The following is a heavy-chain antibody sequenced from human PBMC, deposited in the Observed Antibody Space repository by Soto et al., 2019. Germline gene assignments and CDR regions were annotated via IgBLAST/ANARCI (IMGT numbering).Heavy chain of an antibody. J-gene: IGHJ4*02. CDR3: ARSMAYALDY. CDR2: IYHSGTT. CDR1: GDSISSGYH. V-gene: IGHV4-38-2*01. D-gene: IGHD2-8*01. Sequence: KTSETLSLTCAVSGDSISSGYHWAWIRQSPGKGLEWVARIYHSGTTYYNPSLTSRVTISVDTSKNQFSLKLSSVTAADTAVYYCARSMAYALDYWGQGTLVTVSS.